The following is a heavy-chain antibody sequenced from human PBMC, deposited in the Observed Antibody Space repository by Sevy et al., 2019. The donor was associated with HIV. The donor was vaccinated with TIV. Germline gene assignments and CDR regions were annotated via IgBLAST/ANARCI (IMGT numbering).Heavy chain of an antibody. D-gene: IGHD6-13*01. V-gene: IGHV3-21*01. Sequence: GGSLRLSCAASGFTFSSYNMNWVRQAPGRGLEWVSSISPITGSIYYADSLKGRFTISRDNAKNSLYLQINSLRAEDTAMYYCARGGSNWSGYYFDYWGQGTLVTVSS. CDR1: GFTFSSYN. CDR2: ISPITGSI. CDR3: ARGGSNWSGYYFDY. J-gene: IGHJ4*02.